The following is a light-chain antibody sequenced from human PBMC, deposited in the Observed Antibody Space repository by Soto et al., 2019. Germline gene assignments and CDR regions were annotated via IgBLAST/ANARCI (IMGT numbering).Light chain of an antibody. Sequence: HMTQSTSTLSASVGDRVTITCRASESISSWLAWYQQKPGKAPKLLIYKASNLESGVPSRFSGSGSGTEFTLTISRLQPDDFATYYCQQYKSYSRTFGQGSKVDIK. V-gene: IGKV1-5*03. CDR2: KAS. CDR1: ESISSW. J-gene: IGKJ1*01. CDR3: QQYKSYSRT.